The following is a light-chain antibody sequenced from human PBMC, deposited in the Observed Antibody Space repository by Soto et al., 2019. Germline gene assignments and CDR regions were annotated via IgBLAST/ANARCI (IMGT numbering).Light chain of an antibody. CDR3: GSYTSSSTLV. CDR2: EVS. J-gene: IGLJ1*01. V-gene: IGLV2-14*01. Sequence: QSALTQPASVSGSPGRSITISCTGTSSDVGGYNFVSWYQQHPGKAPKLLIYEVSNRPSGVSNRFSGSKSGNTASLTISGLQAEDEADYHCGSYTSSSTLVFGTGTKLTVL. CDR1: SSDVGGYNF.